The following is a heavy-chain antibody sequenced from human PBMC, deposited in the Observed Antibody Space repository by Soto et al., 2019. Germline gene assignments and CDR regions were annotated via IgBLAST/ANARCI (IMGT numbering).Heavy chain of an antibody. CDR2: VYYTGST. CDR3: VRTARQGAVAPHWFDR. V-gene: IGHV4-30-4*01. J-gene: IGHJ5*02. Sequence: SETLSLTCTVSGASIRSTDYYWSWIRQAPGKGLEWIGYVYYTGSTYYNPSLMSRLTVSVDTSKNQFSLKLTSVTAAETAVYYCVRTARQGAVAPHWFDRWGQGTQVTVSS. CDR1: GASIRSTDYY. D-gene: IGHD2-21*02.